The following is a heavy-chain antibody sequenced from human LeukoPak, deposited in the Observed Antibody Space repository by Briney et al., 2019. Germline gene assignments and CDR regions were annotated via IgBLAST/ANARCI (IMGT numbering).Heavy chain of an antibody. J-gene: IGHJ3*02. CDR3: AREGPMGYGDPNNAFDI. V-gene: IGHV6-1*01. CDR2: TYYRSKWYN. D-gene: IGHD4-17*01. Sequence: SQTLSLTCAISGDSVSSNSAAWHWIRQSPSRGLEWLGRTYYRSKWYNDYAVSVKSRITINPDTSKNQFSLQLNSVTPEDTAVYYCAREGPMGYGDPNNAFDIWGQGTMVTVSS. CDR1: GDSVSSNSAA.